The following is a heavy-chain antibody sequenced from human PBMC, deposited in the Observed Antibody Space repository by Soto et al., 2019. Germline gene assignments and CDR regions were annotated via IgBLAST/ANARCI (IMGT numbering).Heavy chain of an antibody. V-gene: IGHV1-24*01. CDR2: FDPEDGET. CDR3: ATATEWLSKFDY. CDR1: GYTLNELS. D-gene: IGHD3-3*01. Sequence: ASAKASWEVCGYTLNELSMRWVRQAPGKGLEWMGGFDPEDGETIYAQKFQGRVTMTEDTSTDTAYMELSSLRSEDTAVYYCATATEWLSKFDYWGQGTLVTVSS. J-gene: IGHJ4*02.